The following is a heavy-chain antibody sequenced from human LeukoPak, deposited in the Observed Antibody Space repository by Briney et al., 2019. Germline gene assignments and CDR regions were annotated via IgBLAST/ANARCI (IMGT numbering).Heavy chain of an antibody. V-gene: IGHV3-7*03. J-gene: IGHJ4*02. D-gene: IGHD6-19*01. CDR3: ARPTGYSSGWYGSRFDY. CDR2: IKQDGSEK. Sequence: GGSLRLSCAASGFTFSSYWMSWVRQAPGKGLEWVANIKQDGSEKYYVDSVKGRFTISRDNAKNSLYLQMNSLRAEDTAVYYCARPTGYSSGWYGSRFDYWGQGTLVIVSS. CDR1: GFTFSSYW.